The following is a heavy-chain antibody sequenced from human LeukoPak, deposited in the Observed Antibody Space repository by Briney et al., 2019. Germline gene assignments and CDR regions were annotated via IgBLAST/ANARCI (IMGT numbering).Heavy chain of an antibody. V-gene: IGHV3-66*01. CDR2: IYSGGST. D-gene: IGHD3-10*01. J-gene: IGHJ4*02. CDR3: ARDPVLWFGELIDY. Sequence: GGSLRLSCAAAGFTVSSNYMSWVRQAPGKGLEWGSVIYSGGSTYYADSVKGRFTISRDNSKNTLYLQMNSLRAEDTAVYYCARDPVLWFGELIDYWGQGTLVTVSS. CDR1: GFTVSSNY.